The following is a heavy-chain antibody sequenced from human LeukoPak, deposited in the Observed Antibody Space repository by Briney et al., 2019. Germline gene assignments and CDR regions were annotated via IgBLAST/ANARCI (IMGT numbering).Heavy chain of an antibody. V-gene: IGHV4-30-4*01. CDR3: AAWEPQNWFDP. J-gene: IGHJ5*02. Sequence: PSQTLSLTCTVSGGSISSGDFYWSWIRQPPGKGPEWIGYIHYSGSAYYNPSLKSRVTITVDTSKNQFSLKLSSVTAADTAVYYCAAWEPQNWFDPWGQGTLVTVSS. D-gene: IGHD1-26*01. CDR2: IHYSGSA. CDR1: GGSISSGDFY.